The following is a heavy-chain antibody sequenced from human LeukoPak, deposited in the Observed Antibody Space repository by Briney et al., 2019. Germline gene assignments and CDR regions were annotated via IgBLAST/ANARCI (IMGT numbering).Heavy chain of an antibody. V-gene: IGHV3-23*01. CDR3: ARGGSGSYYYYYYYMDV. CDR2: INDSGGST. Sequence: PGGSLRLSCAASGFTFSNCAMSWVRQAPGKGLEWVSAINDSGGSTYYADSVKGRFTISRDNSKNTLYLQMNSLRAEDTAVYYCARGGSGSYYYYYYYMDVWGKGTTVTVSS. J-gene: IGHJ6*03. D-gene: IGHD1-26*01. CDR1: GFTFSNCA.